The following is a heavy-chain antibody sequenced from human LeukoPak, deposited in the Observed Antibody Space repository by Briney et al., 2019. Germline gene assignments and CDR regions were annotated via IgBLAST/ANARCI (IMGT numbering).Heavy chain of an antibody. J-gene: IGHJ4*02. D-gene: IGHD6-13*01. V-gene: IGHV3-11*04. CDR3: ARDGVAAALDY. CDR1: GFTFNDYY. Sequence: GGSLRLSCAASGFTFNDYYMSWIRQVPGKGLEWIANIRPGGGGIKYADSVWGRFTISRDNARDSLYLQMNSLRAEDTAVYYCARDGVAAALDYWGQGTLVTVSS. CDR2: IRPGGGGI.